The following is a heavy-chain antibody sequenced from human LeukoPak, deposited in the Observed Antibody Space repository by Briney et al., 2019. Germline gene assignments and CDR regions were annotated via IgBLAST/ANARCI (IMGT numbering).Heavy chain of an antibody. J-gene: IGHJ4*02. V-gene: IGHV3-30*04. Sequence: GGSLRLSCAASGFNFSNYAIHWVRQAPGEGLEWVAVMSYDEKYKIYADSVKGRFTISRDNARNSLYLQMNSLRVEDTAVYYCARTRAGIQAGFDYWGQGTLVTVSS. D-gene: IGHD1-1*01. CDR2: MSYDEKYK. CDR3: ARTRAGIQAGFDY. CDR1: GFNFSNYA.